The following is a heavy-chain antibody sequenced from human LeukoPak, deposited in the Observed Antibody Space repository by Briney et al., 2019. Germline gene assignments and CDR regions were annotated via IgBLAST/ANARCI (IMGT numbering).Heavy chain of an antibody. D-gene: IGHD1-26*01. J-gene: IGHJ4*02. CDR3: ATGGTVGASDY. CDR2: INPNSGGT. CDR1: GYTFNGYY. Sequence: ASVKVSCKASGYTFNGYYIQWVRQVPGQGLEWMGRINPNSGGTTYAQKFQGRVTITRDTSISTAYMELNRLKSDDTAVYFCATGGTVGASDYWGQGNLLTVSS. V-gene: IGHV1-2*06.